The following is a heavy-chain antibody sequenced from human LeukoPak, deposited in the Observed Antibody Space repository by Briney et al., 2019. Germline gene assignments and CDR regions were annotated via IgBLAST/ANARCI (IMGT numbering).Heavy chain of an antibody. D-gene: IGHD3-10*01. CDR2: IHNSRTT. CDR3: ARRYYYNLGSFPFDF. V-gene: IGHV4-34*01. CDR1: GGPFSGYF. J-gene: IGHJ4*02. Sequence: SETLSLTCAVSGGPFSGYFWSWIRQSSGKGLEWIGEIHNSRTTNYNPSLNSRVTISEDTSKNQFYLNLSSVTAADTAVYYCARRYYYNLGSFPFDFWGQGTLVTVSS.